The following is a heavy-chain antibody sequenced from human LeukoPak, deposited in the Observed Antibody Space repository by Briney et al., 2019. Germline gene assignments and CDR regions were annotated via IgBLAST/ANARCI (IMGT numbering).Heavy chain of an antibody. CDR2: ISYDGSNK. D-gene: IGHD5-12*01. CDR3: AKLGRDGYDFRYYYYGMDV. J-gene: IGHJ6*02. V-gene: IGHV3-30*18. CDR1: GFTFSSYG. Sequence: GGSLRLSCAASGFTFSSYGMHWVRQAPGKGLEWMAVISYDGSNKYYADSVKGRFTISRDNSKNTLYLQMNSLRAEDTAVYYCAKLGRDGYDFRYYYYGMDVWGQGTTVTVSS.